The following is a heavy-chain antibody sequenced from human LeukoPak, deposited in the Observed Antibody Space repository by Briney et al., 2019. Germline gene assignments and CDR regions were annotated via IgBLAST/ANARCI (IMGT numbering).Heavy chain of an antibody. CDR1: GFTFSRYW. D-gene: IGHD5-18*01. CDR3: ARAKTAMVLDY. Sequence: GGSLRLSCAASGFTFSRYWMHWVRQAPGKGLEWLAVMSYDGSNKYYADSVKGRFTISRDNSKNTLSLQMNSLRAEDTAVYYCARAKTAMVLDYWGQGTLVTVSS. CDR2: MSYDGSNK. J-gene: IGHJ4*02. V-gene: IGHV3-30*03.